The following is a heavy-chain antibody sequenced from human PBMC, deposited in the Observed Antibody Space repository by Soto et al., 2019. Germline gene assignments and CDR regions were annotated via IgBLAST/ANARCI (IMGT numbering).Heavy chain of an antibody. CDR2: LSSGSRYV. Sequence: GGSLRLSCTASGFTFSNYIMTWVRQPPGKGLEWVASLSSGSRYVYYADSVKGRFTISRDDARNSVLLQTNNVRAEDAAVYYCVRGGSSRSYWGRGTLVTVSS. CDR1: GFTFSNYI. V-gene: IGHV3-21*06. CDR3: VRGGSSRSY. J-gene: IGHJ4*02. D-gene: IGHD3-16*01.